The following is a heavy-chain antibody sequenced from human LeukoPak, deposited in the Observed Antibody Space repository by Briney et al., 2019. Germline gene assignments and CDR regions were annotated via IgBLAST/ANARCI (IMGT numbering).Heavy chain of an antibody. V-gene: IGHV1-69*05. D-gene: IGHD3-3*01. CDR1: GGPFSSYA. CDR2: IIPIFGTA. CDR3: ARAGDFWSGYYENWFDP. Sequence: SSVKVSCKASGGPFSSYAISGVRQTPGQGLEWMGGIIPIFGTANYAQKSTRRVTITTDESTSTAYMEVSSLRSEDTAVYYCARAGDFWSGYYENWFDPWGQGTLVTVSS. J-gene: IGHJ5*02.